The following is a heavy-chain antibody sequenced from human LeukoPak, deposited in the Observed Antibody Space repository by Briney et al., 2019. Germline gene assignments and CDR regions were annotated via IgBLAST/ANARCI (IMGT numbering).Heavy chain of an antibody. CDR2: IRYDGSNK. D-gene: IGHD2-8*02. V-gene: IGHV3-30*02. CDR3: AKETVVYDSISPIDY. J-gene: IGHJ4*02. Sequence: GGSLRLSCAASGFTFSSYGMHWVRQAPGKGLEWVAFIRYDGSNKYYADSVKGRFTISRDNSKNTLYLQMNSLRAEDTAVYYCAKETVVYDSISPIDYWGQGTLVTVSS. CDR1: GFTFSSYG.